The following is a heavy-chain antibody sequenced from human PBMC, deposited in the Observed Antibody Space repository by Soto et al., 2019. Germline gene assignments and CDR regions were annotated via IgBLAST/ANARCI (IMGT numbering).Heavy chain of an antibody. Sequence: QLQLQESGSGLVKPSQTLSLTCAVSGGSISSGGYYWSWIGQPQGKVLEWIGYIYHSGSTYYNPSLKSRVTISVDRSKNQFSLKLSSVTAADTAVYYCAGAYYDSSGAFDYWGQGTLVTVSS. CDR2: IYHSGST. V-gene: IGHV4-30-2*01. J-gene: IGHJ4*02. CDR3: AGAYYDSSGAFDY. CDR1: GGSISSGGYY. D-gene: IGHD3-22*01.